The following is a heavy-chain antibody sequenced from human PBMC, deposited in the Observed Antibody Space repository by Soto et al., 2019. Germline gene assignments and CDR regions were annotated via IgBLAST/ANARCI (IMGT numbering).Heavy chain of an antibody. D-gene: IGHD4-4*01. V-gene: IGHV4-31*03. J-gene: IGHJ4*02. Sequence: LSLTCTVSGGSISSGGYYWSWIRQHPGKGLELIGYIYYSGSTYYNPSLKSRVTISVDTSKNQFSLNLSSVTASDTAVYFCVRERTTVITQAYFDYWGPGALVTVSS. CDR3: VRERTTVITQAYFDY. CDR1: GGSISSGGYY. CDR2: IYYSGST.